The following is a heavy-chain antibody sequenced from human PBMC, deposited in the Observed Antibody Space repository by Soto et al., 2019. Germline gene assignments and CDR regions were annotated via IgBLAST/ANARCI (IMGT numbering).Heavy chain of an antibody. CDR1: GGSISSYY. Sequence: SETLSLTCTVSGGSISSYYWSWIRQPPGKGLEWIGYIYYSGSTNYNPSLKSRVTISVDTSKNQFSLKLSSVTAADTAVYYCARASPDYDFWSGWAYYFDYWGQGTLDTVSS. V-gene: IGHV4-59*01. D-gene: IGHD3-3*01. J-gene: IGHJ4*02. CDR3: ARASPDYDFWSGWAYYFDY. CDR2: IYYSGST.